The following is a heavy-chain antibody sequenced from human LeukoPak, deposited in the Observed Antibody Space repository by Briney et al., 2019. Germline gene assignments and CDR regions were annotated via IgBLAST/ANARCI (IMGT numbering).Heavy chain of an antibody. V-gene: IGHV3-53*01. CDR3: ARVGVRGRYYYYYYMDV. Sequence: QPGGSLRLSCAASGFTVSSNYMSWVRQAPGKGLEWVSVIYSGGSTYYADSVKGRFTISRDNSKNTLYLQMNSLRAEDTAVYYCARVGVRGRYYYYYYMDVWGKGTTVTVSS. CDR2: IYSGGST. CDR1: GFTVSSNY. D-gene: IGHD3-16*01. J-gene: IGHJ6*03.